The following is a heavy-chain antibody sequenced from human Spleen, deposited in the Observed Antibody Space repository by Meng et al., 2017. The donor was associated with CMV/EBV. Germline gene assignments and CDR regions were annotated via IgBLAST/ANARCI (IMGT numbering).Heavy chain of an antibody. Sequence: DSGFTFNTKAMHWVRQAPGKGLEWVAVISYDGSNKYYSDSVKGRFTISRDNSKSTLYLQMNSLRAEDTALYYCARDLVMIGSSFDYWGQGTLVTVSS. V-gene: IGHV3-30*04. CDR2: ISYDGSNK. J-gene: IGHJ4*02. CDR3: ARDLVMIGSSFDY. D-gene: IGHD1-26*01. CDR1: GFTFNTKA.